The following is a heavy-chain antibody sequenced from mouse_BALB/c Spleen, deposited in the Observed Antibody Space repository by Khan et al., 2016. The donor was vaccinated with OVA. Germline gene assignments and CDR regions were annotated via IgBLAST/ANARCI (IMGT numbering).Heavy chain of an antibody. J-gene: IGHJ2*01. D-gene: IGHD1-1*01. V-gene: IGHV5-6-5*01. CDR1: GFTFSSYV. CDR2: ISSGGNT. Sequence: EVELVESGGDLVKAGESLKLSCAATGFTFSSYVMSWVRQTPEKRLEWVASISSGGNTYYADSLKGRFTISRDDARNILYLQMSSLRSEDTAMYYWIRGPFYFGFNYFDFWGQGTTLTVSS. CDR3: IRGPFYFGFNYFDF.